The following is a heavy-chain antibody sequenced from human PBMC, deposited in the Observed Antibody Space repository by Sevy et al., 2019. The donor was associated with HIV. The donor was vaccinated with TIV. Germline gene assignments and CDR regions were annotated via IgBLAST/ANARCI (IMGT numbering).Heavy chain of an antibody. CDR1: GFTFSKYW. D-gene: IGHD1-7*01. Sequence: GGSLRLSCAASGFTFSKYWMGWVRLAPGKGLEWVANIKQDAGQKYYVDSVKGRFTISRDNAKNSLYRQMNSLRAEDTAVYFCARDDGNYYFHYWGQGTLVTVSS. CDR2: IKQDAGQK. J-gene: IGHJ4*02. CDR3: ARDDGNYYFHY. V-gene: IGHV3-7*01.